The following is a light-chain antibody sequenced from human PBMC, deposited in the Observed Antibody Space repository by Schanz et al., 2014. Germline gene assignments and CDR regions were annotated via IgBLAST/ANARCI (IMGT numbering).Light chain of an antibody. CDR1: SSDVGNYNL. CDR3: SSFTSSSTLGV. V-gene: IGLV2-14*02. CDR2: DVS. Sequence: QSALTQPASVSGSPGQSITISCTGTSSDVGNYNLVSWYQQDPGKAPKLMIYDVSNRPSGVSDRFSGSKSANTASLTISGLQAEDEADYFCSSFTSSSTLGVFGTGTKLTV. J-gene: IGLJ1*01.